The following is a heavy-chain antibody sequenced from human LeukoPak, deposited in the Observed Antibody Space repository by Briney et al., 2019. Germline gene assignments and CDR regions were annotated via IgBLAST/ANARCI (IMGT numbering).Heavy chain of an antibody. CDR1: GGSISSSSYY. CDR2: ISSSSYI. D-gene: IGHD3-10*01. CDR3: ARVDYGSGSYVFDY. J-gene: IGHJ4*02. Sequence: ETLSLTCTVSGGSISSSSYYWGWIRQPPGKGLEWVSSISSSSYIYYADSVKGRFTISRDNAKNSLFLQMNSLRAEDTAVYYCARVDYGSGSYVFDYWGQGTLVTVSS. V-gene: IGHV3-69-1*01.